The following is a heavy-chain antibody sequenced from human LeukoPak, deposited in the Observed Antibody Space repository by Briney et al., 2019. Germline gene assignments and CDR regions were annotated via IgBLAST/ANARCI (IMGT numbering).Heavy chain of an antibody. J-gene: IGHJ4*02. D-gene: IGHD6-13*01. CDR1: GFTFSSYG. CDR2: ISGVGGST. CDR3: AKRPSVYSSSWCPFDY. V-gene: IGHV3-23*01. Sequence: PGGTLRLSCAASGFTFSSYGMSWVRQAPGKGLEWVSAISGVGGSTYYADSVKGRFTISRDNSKNTLYLQMNSLRAEDTAVYYCAKRPSVYSSSWCPFDYWGQGTLVTVSS.